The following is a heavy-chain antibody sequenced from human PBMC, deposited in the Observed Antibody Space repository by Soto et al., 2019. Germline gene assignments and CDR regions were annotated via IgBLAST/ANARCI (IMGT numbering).Heavy chain of an antibody. CDR2: INPNSGGT. CDR3: ARALAYYFDSSGYGGHGDAFDS. CDR1: GYTFTGYY. J-gene: IGHJ3*02. D-gene: IGHD3-22*01. V-gene: IGHV1-2*02. Sequence: ASVKVSCKASGYTFTGYYMHWVRQAPGQGLEWMGWINPNSGGTNYAQKFQGRVTMTRDTSISTAYMELSRLRSDDTAVYYCARALAYYFDSSGYGGHGDAFDSWGQGTMVAVSS.